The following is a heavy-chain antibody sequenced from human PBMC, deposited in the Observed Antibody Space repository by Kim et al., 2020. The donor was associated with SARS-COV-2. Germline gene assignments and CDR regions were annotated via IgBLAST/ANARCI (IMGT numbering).Heavy chain of an antibody. CDR3: SRLIAARGMFYFDS. Sequence: SETLSLTCTVSGDSLSNDNWWTWVRQPPGKGLEWIGETHHSGNTNHNPSLKSRLTILVDKSKNHLSLNLNSVTAADTALYFCSRLIAARGMFYFDSWGQG. CDR2: THHSGNT. J-gene: IGHJ4*02. D-gene: IGHD6-6*01. V-gene: IGHV4-4*02. CDR1: GDSLSNDNW.